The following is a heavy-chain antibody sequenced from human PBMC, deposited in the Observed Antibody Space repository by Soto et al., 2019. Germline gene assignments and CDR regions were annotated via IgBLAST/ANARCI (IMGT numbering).Heavy chain of an antibody. CDR1: GFSLSTSGMC. J-gene: IGHJ4*02. D-gene: IGHD2-8*01. V-gene: IGHV2-70*01. CDR3: ARIARCMLYSTFDY. Sequence: GSGPTLVNPTQTLTLTCTFSGFSLSTSGMCVSWIRQPPGKALEWLALIDWDDDKYYSTSLKTRLTISKDTSKNQVVLTMTNMDPVGTATYYCARIARCMLYSTFDYWGQGTLVTVSS. CDR2: IDWDDDK.